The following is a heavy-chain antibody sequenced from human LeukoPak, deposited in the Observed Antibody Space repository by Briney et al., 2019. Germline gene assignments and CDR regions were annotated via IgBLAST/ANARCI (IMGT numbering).Heavy chain of an antibody. CDR1: GFTFSSYS. CDR2: ISSSSSYI. Sequence: GGSLRLSCAASGFTFSSYSMNWVRQAPGKGLEWVSSISSSSSYIYYADSVKGRFTISRDNAKNSLYLQMNSLRAEGTAVYYCARQNYDFWSGYIVYWGQGTLVTVSS. D-gene: IGHD3-3*01. CDR3: ARQNYDFWSGYIVY. J-gene: IGHJ4*02. V-gene: IGHV3-21*01.